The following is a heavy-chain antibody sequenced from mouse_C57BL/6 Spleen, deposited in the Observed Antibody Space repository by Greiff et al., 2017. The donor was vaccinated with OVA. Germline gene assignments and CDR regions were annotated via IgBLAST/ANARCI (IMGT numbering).Heavy chain of an antibody. CDR2: IYPGDGDT. CDR3: ARERDAMDY. J-gene: IGHJ4*01. CDR1: GYAFSSSW. Sequence: VMLVESGPELVKPGASVKISCKASGYAFSSSWMNWVKQRPGKGLEWIGRIYPGDGDTNYNGKFKGKATLTADKSSSTAYMQLSSLTSEDSAVYFCARERDAMDYWGQGTSVTVSS. V-gene: IGHV1-82*01.